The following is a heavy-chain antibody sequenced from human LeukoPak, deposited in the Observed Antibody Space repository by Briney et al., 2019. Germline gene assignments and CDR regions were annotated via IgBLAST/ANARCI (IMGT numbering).Heavy chain of an antibody. V-gene: IGHV4-4*07. CDR3: ARGAEISEYCSGGSCYSPGASDI. Sequence: PSETLSLTCTVSGGSISSYYWSWIRQPAGKGLEWIGRIYTSGSTNYNPSLRSRVTMSVDTSKNQFSLKLSSVTAADTAVYYCARGAEISEYCSGGSCYSPGASDIWGQGTMVTVSS. D-gene: IGHD2-15*01. CDR2: IYTSGST. CDR1: GGSISSYY. J-gene: IGHJ3*02.